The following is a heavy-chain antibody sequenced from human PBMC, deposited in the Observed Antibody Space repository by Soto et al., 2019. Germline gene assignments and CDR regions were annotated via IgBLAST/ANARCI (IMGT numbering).Heavy chain of an antibody. Sequence: GSLRLSCEASGFTLSTYWVQWVRQAPGKGLVWVSFISSDGTTTYYADSVKGRFTVSRDNAKNTLSLQMNSLRADDTAVYYCVRDGRNYYGMDVWGQGTTVTVSS. CDR3: VRDGRNYYGMDV. V-gene: IGHV3-74*01. CDR1: GFTLSTYW. CDR2: ISSDGTTT. J-gene: IGHJ6*02.